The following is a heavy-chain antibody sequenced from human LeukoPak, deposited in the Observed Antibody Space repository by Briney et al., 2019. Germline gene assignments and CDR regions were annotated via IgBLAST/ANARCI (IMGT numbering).Heavy chain of an antibody. D-gene: IGHD3-3*01. CDR2: ISSSGGST. V-gene: IGHV3-23*01. CDR1: GFTFYNYA. Sequence: GGSLRLSCAASGFTFYNYAMSWVRQAPGKGPEWVSSISSSGGSTYYADSVKGRFTISRDNSKNTLYLQMNGLRAEDTAVFYCAKSSLLEWLSRQSWFDPWGQGTLVTVSS. CDR3: AKSSLLEWLSRQSWFDP. J-gene: IGHJ5*02.